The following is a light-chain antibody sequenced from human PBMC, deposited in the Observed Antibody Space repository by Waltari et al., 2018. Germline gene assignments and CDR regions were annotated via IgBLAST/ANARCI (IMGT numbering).Light chain of an antibody. CDR1: QSINNW. CDR3: QQHDNLPLLT. Sequence: DIQMTQSPSTLSASVGDRVTITCRASQSINNWLAWFQQKPGKAPKLLIYDASSLESGVPSRFSGSGSGTEFTLTISSLQPDDFATYYCQQHDNLPLLTFGGGTKVEIK. J-gene: IGKJ4*01. V-gene: IGKV1-5*01. CDR2: DAS.